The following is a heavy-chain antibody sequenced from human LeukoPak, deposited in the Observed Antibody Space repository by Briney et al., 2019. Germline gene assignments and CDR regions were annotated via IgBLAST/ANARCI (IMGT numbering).Heavy chain of an antibody. D-gene: IGHD6-6*01. CDR2: ILYSGHT. CDR3: ATTPSIAATGTLWWFDP. J-gene: IGHJ5*02. Sequence: PSGTLSLTCTVSGGPFDAYYWSWIRQPPGKGLEWIGYILYSGHTNSNPSLKSRIIMSIDTSKKQFSLKLNSVTAADTAVYYCATTPSIAATGTLWWFDPWGQGTLVTVSS. V-gene: IGHV4-59*03. CDR1: GGPFDAYY.